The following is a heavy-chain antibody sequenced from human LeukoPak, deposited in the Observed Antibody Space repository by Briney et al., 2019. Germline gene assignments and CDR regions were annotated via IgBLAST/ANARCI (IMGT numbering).Heavy chain of an antibody. V-gene: IGHV4-59*11. CDR2: IHYSGST. D-gene: IGHD2-21*02. CDR1: GGSMSRHY. Sequence: SETLSLTCTVSGGSMSRHYWSWIRQPPGKGLEWIGYIHYSGSTNYNPSLKSRATISVETSKNQFSLRLTSVTAADTAVYYCARAMTDMSTFDYWGQGTLVTVSS. CDR3: ARAMTDMSTFDY. J-gene: IGHJ4*02.